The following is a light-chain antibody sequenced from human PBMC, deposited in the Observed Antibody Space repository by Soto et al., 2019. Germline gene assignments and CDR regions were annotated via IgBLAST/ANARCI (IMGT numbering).Light chain of an antibody. V-gene: IGKV1-12*01. Sequence: DIQMTQSPSSVSASVGDRVTITCRASQGISTWLAWYQQKPGQALKLLIYAASSLQSGVSSRFSGSGSGTDFTLTISSLQPEDFATYYCLQSDSFPHTFGPGTKLHIK. CDR3: LQSDSFPHT. J-gene: IGKJ2*01. CDR2: AAS. CDR1: QGISTW.